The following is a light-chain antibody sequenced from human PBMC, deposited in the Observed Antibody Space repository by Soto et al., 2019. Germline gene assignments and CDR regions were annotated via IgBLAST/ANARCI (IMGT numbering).Light chain of an antibody. CDR2: EDN. V-gene: IGLV1-51*02. J-gene: IGLJ7*01. Sequence: QAVVTQPPSVSAAPGQKVTISCSGSTSNIGNNYVSWYQQLPGTAPKLLIYEDNKRPSGIRDRFSGSKSGTSATLGITGLQTGDEADYYCGTWDSSLSAVVFGGGTQLTVL. CDR3: GTWDSSLSAVV. CDR1: TSNIGNNY.